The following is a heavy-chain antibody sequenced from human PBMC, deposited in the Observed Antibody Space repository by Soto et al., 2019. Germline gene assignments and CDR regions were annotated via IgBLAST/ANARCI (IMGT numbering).Heavy chain of an antibody. CDR1: GGAISSGDFY. V-gene: IGHV4-31*03. D-gene: IGHD3-3*02. CDR3: ARVGIRPSDGFVF. CDR2: IFKTGST. Sequence: QVQLQESGPGLVKPSQSLPLTCTVSGGAISSGDFYWSWIRQHPEMGLEWIGTIFKTGSTYYNPSLNSRTIISIDASDNKFSLRLSSVTAADPSIYFCARVGIRPSDGFVFLGHVTMVTVSS. J-gene: IGHJ3*01.